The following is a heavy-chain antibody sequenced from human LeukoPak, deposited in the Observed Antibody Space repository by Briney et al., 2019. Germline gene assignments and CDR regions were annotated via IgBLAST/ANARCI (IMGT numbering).Heavy chain of an antibody. CDR3: ARQSNYDY. Sequence: PGGSLRLSCAASGVSVTTYAMSWVRQAPGKGLEWVSSVSTGAGSTYYADSVKGRFTISRDNSKNTLFLQMNSLRAEDTAVYYCARQSNYDYWGQGTLVTVSS. V-gene: IGHV3-23*01. D-gene: IGHD4-11*01. J-gene: IGHJ4*02. CDR1: GVSVTTYA. CDR2: VSTGAGST.